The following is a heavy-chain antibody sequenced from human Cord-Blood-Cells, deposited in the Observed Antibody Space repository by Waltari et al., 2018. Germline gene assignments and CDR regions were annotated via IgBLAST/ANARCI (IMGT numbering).Heavy chain of an antibody. J-gene: IGHJ5*02. CDR3: ARDRITMVRGGANWFDP. CDR2: INARGGRR. V-gene: IGHV1-46*01. Sequence: QVQLVQSGAEVKKPGASVKVSCKASGYTFTSYYMHWVRQAPGQGLGWMGIINARGGRRRYGQKVEGRGRMTRDRYTSTVYMERSSLRSEDTAVYYCARDRITMVRGGANWFDPWGQGTLVTVSS. CDR1: GYTFTSYY. D-gene: IGHD3-10*01.